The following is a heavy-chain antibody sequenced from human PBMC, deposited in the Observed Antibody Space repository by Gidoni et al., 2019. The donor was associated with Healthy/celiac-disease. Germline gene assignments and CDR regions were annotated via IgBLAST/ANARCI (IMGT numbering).Heavy chain of an antibody. Sequence: QVQLVQSGAEVKKPGSSVKVSCKASGGTFSSYAISWVRQAPGQGLEWMGGIIPIFGTANYAQKFQGRVTITADESTSTAYMELSSLRSEDTAVYYCARDRLEEVVVVPTGYYGMDVWGQGTTVTVSS. CDR2: IIPIFGTA. J-gene: IGHJ6*02. CDR1: GGTFSSYA. CDR3: ARDRLEEVVVVPTGYYGMDV. V-gene: IGHV1-69*01. D-gene: IGHD2-2*01.